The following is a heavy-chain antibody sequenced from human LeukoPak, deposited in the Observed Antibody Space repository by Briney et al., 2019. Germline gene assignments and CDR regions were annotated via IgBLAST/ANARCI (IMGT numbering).Heavy chain of an antibody. CDR3: ARDREQLEGLYYYYYMDV. J-gene: IGHJ6*03. V-gene: IGHV3-21*01. Sequence: GGSLRLSCAASGFTFSSYSINWVRQAPGKGLEWVSSISSSSYIYYADSVKGRFTISRDNAKNSLYLQMNSLRAEDTAVYYCARDREQLEGLYYYYYMDVWGKGTTVTVSS. D-gene: IGHD6-6*01. CDR1: GFTFSSYS. CDR2: ISSSSYI.